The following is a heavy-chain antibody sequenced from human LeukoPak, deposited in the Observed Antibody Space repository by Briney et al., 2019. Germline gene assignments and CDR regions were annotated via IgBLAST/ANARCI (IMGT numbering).Heavy chain of an antibody. V-gene: IGHV4-39*01. CDR2: IYYSGST. CDR3: ARISGPGDY. CDR1: GGSISSSSYY. D-gene: IGHD3-10*01. J-gene: IGHJ4*02. Sequence: PSETLSLTCTVSGGSISSSSYYWGWIRQPPGKGLEWIGSIYYSGSTYYNPSLKSRVTISVDTSKNQFSLKLSSVTAADTAVHYCARISGPGDYWGQGTLVTVSS.